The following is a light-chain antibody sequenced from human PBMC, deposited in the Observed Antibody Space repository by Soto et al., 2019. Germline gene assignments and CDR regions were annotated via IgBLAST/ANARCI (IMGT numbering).Light chain of an antibody. CDR2: DAS. Sequence: EIVLTQSPATLSLSPGERATLSCRASQSFSSYLAWYQQKPGQGPRLLIYDASNRATGIPARFSGSGSGTDFTLTISSLEPEDFAVYYCQQRSTWPKTFGQGTKVSIK. CDR1: QSFSSY. J-gene: IGKJ1*01. CDR3: QQRSTWPKT. V-gene: IGKV3-11*01.